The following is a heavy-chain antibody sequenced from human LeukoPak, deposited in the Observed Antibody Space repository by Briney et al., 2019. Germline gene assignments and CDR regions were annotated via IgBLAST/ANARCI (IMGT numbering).Heavy chain of an antibody. CDR3: ARDRVVVVAATPPRFLNYYYGMDV. D-gene: IGHD2-15*01. V-gene: IGHV3-30-3*01. CDR2: ISYDGSNK. J-gene: IGHJ6*02. Sequence: GGSLRLSCAASGFTFSSYAMHWVRQAPGKGLEWVAVISYDGSNKYYAGSVKGRFTISRDNSKNTLYLQMNSLRAEDAAVYYFARDRVVVVAATPPRFLNYYYGMDVWGQGTTVTVSS. CDR1: GFTFSSYA.